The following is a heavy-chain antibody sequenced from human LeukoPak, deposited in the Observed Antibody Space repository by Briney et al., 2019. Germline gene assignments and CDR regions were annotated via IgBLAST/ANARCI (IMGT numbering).Heavy chain of an antibody. CDR2: INHSGST. CDR1: GGSFSGYY. CDR3: ACRRGWLGPDY. J-gene: IGHJ4*02. D-gene: IGHD5-12*01. Sequence: SETLSLTCAVYGGSFSGYYWSWIRQPPGKGLEWIGEINHSGSTNYNPSLKSRVTISVDTSKNQFSLKLSSVTAVDTAVYYCACRRGWLGPDYWGQGTLVTVSS. V-gene: IGHV4-34*01.